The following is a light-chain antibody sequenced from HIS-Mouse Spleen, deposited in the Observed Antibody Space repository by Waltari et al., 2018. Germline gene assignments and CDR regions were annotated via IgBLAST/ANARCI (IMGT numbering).Light chain of an antibody. V-gene: IGLV1-44*01. CDR1: SSNIGSNT. J-gene: IGLJ1*01. CDR3: AAWDDSLNGNYV. Sequence: QSVLTQPPSASGTPGQRVTISCSGSSSNIGSNTVTWYQQLPGTAPKPLIYSNNQRPSGVPDRFSGSKSGTSASLAISGLQSEDEADYYCAAWDDSLNGNYVFGTGTKVTVL. CDR2: SNN.